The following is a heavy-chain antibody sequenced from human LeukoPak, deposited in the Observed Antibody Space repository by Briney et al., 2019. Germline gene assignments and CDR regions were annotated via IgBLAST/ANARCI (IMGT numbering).Heavy chain of an antibody. CDR2: ISWNSGSI. CDR1: GFTFDDYA. D-gene: IGHD6-13*01. V-gene: IGHV3-9*01. J-gene: IGHJ4*02. Sequence: GRSLRLSCAASGFTFDDYAMHWVRQAPGKDLEWVSGISWNSGSIGYADSVKGRFTISRVNAKNSLYLQMNSLRAEDTALYYCAKDISSGIVSSSWDGNYFDYWGQGTLVTVSS. CDR3: AKDISSGIVSSSWDGNYFDY.